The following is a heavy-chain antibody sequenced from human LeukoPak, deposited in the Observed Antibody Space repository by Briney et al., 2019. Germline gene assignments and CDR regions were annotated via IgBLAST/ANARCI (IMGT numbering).Heavy chain of an antibody. J-gene: IGHJ6*03. Sequence: TGGSLRLSCAASGFTFSDYYMSWIRQAPGKGLEWVSYIGNTIYYADSVKGRFTISRDNAKNSLYLQMNSLRAEDTAVYYCARDRGIVGTTGYYYMDVWGKGTTVTVSS. D-gene: IGHD1-26*01. V-gene: IGHV3-11*04. CDR1: GFTFSDYY. CDR3: ARDRGIVGTTGYYYMDV. CDR2: IGNTI.